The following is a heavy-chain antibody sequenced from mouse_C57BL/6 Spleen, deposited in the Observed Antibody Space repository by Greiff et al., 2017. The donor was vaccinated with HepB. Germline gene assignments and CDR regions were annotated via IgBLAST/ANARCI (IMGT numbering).Heavy chain of an antibody. CDR3: TRGDYYGSSYDY. V-gene: IGHV5-9-1*02. D-gene: IGHD1-1*01. CDR2: ISSGGDYI. J-gene: IGHJ2*01. Sequence: EVKVVESGEGLVKPGGSLKLSCAASGFTFSSYAMSWVRQTPEKRLEWVAYISSGGDYIYYADTVKGRFTISRDNARNTLYLQMSSLKSEDTAMYYCTRGDYYGSSYDYWGQGTTLTVSS. CDR1: GFTFSSYA.